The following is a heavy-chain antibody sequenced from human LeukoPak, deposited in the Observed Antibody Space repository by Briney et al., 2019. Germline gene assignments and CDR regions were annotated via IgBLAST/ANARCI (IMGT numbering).Heavy chain of an antibody. CDR3: ARDRQIAAAGYYFDY. V-gene: IGHV3-30*02. Sequence: GGSLRLSCAASGFTFSIYGMHWVRQAPGKGLEWVAFKRYDGSNKYYADSVKGRFTISRDNSKNTLYLQMNSLRVEDTAVYYCARDRQIAAAGYYFDYWGQGTLVTVSS. J-gene: IGHJ4*02. D-gene: IGHD6-25*01. CDR2: KRYDGSNK. CDR1: GFTFSIYG.